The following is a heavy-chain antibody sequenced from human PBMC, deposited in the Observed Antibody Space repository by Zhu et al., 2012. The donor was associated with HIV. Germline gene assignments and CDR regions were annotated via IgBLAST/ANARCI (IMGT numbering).Heavy chain of an antibody. V-gene: IGHV4-38-2*01. CDR2: IYHSGST. J-gene: IGHJ5*02. Sequence: QVQLQESGPGLVKPSETLSLTCAVSGYSISSGYYWGWIRQPPGKGLEWIGSIYHSGSTYYNPSLKSRVTISVDTSKNQFSLKLSSVTAADTAVYYCARQGMQQLAPGWFDPWGQGTLVTVSS. D-gene: IGHD6-13*01. CDR3: ARQGMQQLAPGWFDP. CDR1: GYSISSGYY.